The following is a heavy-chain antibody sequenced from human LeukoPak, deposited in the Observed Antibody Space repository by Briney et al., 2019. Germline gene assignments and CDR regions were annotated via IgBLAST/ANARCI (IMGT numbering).Heavy chain of an antibody. D-gene: IGHD1-26*01. CDR3: AKAFQRGWERDAFAF. J-gene: IGHJ3*01. V-gene: IGHV3-74*01. Sequence: GGPLRLSCAASGFTFSDYWMHWVRQAPGKGVVWVSIINTDTRGTYYADSVKGRITISRDNARNTLYLQMNGLGADDTAVYYCAKAFQRGWERDAFAFWGQGTLVTVSS. CDR1: GFTFSDYW. CDR2: INTDTRGT.